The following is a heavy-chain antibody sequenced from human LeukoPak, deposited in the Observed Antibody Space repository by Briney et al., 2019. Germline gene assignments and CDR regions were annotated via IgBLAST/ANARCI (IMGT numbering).Heavy chain of an antibody. CDR3: ARGMTTVTSDY. CDR2: VNHSGST. CDR1: GGSFSGYY. J-gene: IGHJ4*02. D-gene: IGHD4-17*01. Sequence: PSETLSLTCAVYGGSFSGYYWSWIRQPPAKGLEWIGEVNHSGSTNYNPSLKSRVTISVDTSKNQFSLKLSSVTAADTAVYYCARGMTTVTSDYWGQGTLVTVSS. V-gene: IGHV4-34*01.